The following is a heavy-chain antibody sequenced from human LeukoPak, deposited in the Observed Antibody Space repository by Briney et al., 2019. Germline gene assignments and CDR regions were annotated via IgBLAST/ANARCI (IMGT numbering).Heavy chain of an antibody. CDR3: ASYDSSGYRYHYYYYMDV. CDR1: GFTFSSYS. CDR2: ISSSSSTI. D-gene: IGHD3-22*01. Sequence: GGSLRLSCVASGFTFSSYSMNWVRQAPGKGLEWVSYISSSSSTIYYADSVEGRFTISRDNAKNSLYLQMNSLRAEDTAVYYCASYDSSGYRYHYYYYMDVWGKGTTVTVSS. V-gene: IGHV3-48*01. J-gene: IGHJ6*03.